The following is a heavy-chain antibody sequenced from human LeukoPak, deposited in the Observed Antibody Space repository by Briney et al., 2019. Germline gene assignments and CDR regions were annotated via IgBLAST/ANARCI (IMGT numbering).Heavy chain of an antibody. CDR2: IYYSGST. V-gene: IGHV4-59*02. D-gene: IGHD3-22*01. Sequence: PSETLSLTCTVSGGSVSDYYWSWIRQPPGKGLEWIGYIYYSGSTNYNPSLKSRVTISVDTSKNQFSLKLSSVTAADTAVYYCARELGYDSSGYYYDYWGQGTLVAVSS. J-gene: IGHJ4*02. CDR3: ARELGYDSSGYYYDY. CDR1: GGSVSDYY.